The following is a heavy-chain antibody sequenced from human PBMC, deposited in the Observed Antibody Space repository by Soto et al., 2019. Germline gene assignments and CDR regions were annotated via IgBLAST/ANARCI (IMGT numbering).Heavy chain of an antibody. D-gene: IGHD3-10*01. CDR3: ARDLSSDSTGFRGYDL. J-gene: IGHJ4*02. CDR2: FIPIFVSA. Sequence: QVHLVQSEAEVKKAGSSVKVSCKASGGTVSSYAITWVRQAPGKGLEWMGVFIPIFVSAHYAQKFQGRVTITADESSSTAYMELSGLRSEDTAIYYCARDLSSDSTGFRGYDLWGQGTLVTVSS. CDR1: GGTVSSYA. V-gene: IGHV1-69*01.